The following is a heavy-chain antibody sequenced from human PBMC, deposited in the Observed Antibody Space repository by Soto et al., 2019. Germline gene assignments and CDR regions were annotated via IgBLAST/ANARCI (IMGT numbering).Heavy chain of an antibody. CDR3: ARDLIRFLEWPHGKSYGMDV. CDR1: GFTFSSYW. CDR2: INSDGSST. Sequence: PGGSLRLSCAASGFTFSSYWMHWVRQAPGKGLVWVSRINSDGSSTSYADSVKGRFTISRDNAKNTLYLQMNSLRAEDTAVYYCARDLIRFLEWPHGKSYGMDVWGQGTTVTVSS. V-gene: IGHV3-74*01. D-gene: IGHD3-3*01. J-gene: IGHJ6*02.